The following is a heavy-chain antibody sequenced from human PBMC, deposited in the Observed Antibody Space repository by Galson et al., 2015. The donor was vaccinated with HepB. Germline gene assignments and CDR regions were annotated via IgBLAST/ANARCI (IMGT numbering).Heavy chain of an antibody. CDR1: GYTFTSYY. D-gene: IGHD4-23*01. Sequence: SVKVSCKASGYTFTSYYMHWVRQAPGQGLEWMGIINPSGGSTSYAQKFQGRVTMTRDTSTSTVYMELSSLRSEDTAVYYCARAIGVYSATVVRPSNWFDPWGQGTLVTVSS. J-gene: IGHJ5*02. CDR3: ARAIGVYSATVVRPSNWFDP. V-gene: IGHV1-46*01. CDR2: INPSGGST.